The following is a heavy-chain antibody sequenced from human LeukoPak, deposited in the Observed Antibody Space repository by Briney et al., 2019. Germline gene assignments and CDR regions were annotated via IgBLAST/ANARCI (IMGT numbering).Heavy chain of an antibody. Sequence: PSETLSLTCAVSGGSISSSNWWSWVRQPPGKGLEWIGEIYHSGSTNYNPSLKSRVTISVDKSKNQFSLKLSSVTAADTAVYYCASLYGSGSYSQAVDVWGKGTTVTISS. D-gene: IGHD3-10*01. CDR1: GGSISSSNW. CDR2: IYHSGST. J-gene: IGHJ6*04. CDR3: ASLYGSGSYSQAVDV. V-gene: IGHV4-4*02.